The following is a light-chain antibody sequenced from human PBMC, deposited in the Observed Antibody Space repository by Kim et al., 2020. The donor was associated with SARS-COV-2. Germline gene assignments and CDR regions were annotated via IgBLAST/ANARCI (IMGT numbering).Light chain of an antibody. CDR2: GKN. CDR3: NSRDSNDNVV. CDR1: SLRSYY. V-gene: IGLV3-19*01. J-gene: IGLJ2*01. Sequence: SSELTQDPAASVALGQTVRITCPGDSLRSYYATWYQQKPGQAPIVVIYGKNNRPSGIPDRFSGSSSGNTASLTITGTQAGDEADYYCNSRDSNDNVVFGGGTHLTVL.